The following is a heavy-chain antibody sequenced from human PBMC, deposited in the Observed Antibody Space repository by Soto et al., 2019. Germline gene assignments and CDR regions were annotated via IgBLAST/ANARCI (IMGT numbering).Heavy chain of an antibody. J-gene: IGHJ6*02. D-gene: IGHD1-26*01. CDR3: ARERPGKWELGATIPKHDGMDV. V-gene: IGHV3-21*01. Sequence: EVQLVESGGGLVKPGGSLRLSCAASGFTISSYSMNWVRQAPGKGLEWVSSISSNSSYIYYADSVKGRFTISRDNAKNSLYLQMNSLRAEDTAVYYCARERPGKWELGATIPKHDGMDVWGQGTTVTVSS. CDR2: ISSNSSYI. CDR1: GFTISSYS.